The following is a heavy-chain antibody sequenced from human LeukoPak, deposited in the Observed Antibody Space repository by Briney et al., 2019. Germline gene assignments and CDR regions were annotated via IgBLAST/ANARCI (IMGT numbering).Heavy chain of an antibody. Sequence: PSETLSLICTVSGGSIISTSHYWGWIRQPPGKGLEWIGNIFYSGTTYYYPSLTSRVTVSIDTSKSQFSLRLTSVTAADTAVYFCARVTYGRPGYWYFDLWGRGTLVTVSS. J-gene: IGHJ2*01. V-gene: IGHV4-39*07. CDR2: IFYSGTT. CDR1: GGSIISTSHY. CDR3: ARVTYGRPGYWYFDL. D-gene: IGHD3-10*01.